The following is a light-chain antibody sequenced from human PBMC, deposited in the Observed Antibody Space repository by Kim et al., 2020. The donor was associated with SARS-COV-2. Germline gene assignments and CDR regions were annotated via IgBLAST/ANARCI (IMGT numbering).Light chain of an antibody. CDR2: KAS. CDR1: QSISNW. Sequence: DIQMTQSPSTLSASVGDRVTITCRASQSISNWLAWYQQKPGKVPKVLIYKASNLENGVPSRFSGSGYGTEFTLTISSLQPDDFATYYCQHSYSYPYTFGHGTKLEI. V-gene: IGKV1-5*03. J-gene: IGKJ2*01. CDR3: QHSYSYPYT.